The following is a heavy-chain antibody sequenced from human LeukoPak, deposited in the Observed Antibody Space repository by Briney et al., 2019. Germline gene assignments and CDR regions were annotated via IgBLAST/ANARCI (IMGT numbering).Heavy chain of an antibody. V-gene: IGHV3-30*18. J-gene: IGHJ6*02. CDR3: AKNYGDYGDYYAMDV. CDR2: ISYDGSNK. D-gene: IGHD4-17*01. CDR1: EFTFSTYG. Sequence: GGSLRLSCAASEFTFSTYGMHWVRQAPGKGLEWVAVISYDGSNKYYADSVKGRFTISRDNSMNMLHLQMNSLRVEDTAVYYCAKNYGDYGDYYAMDVWGQGTTVTVSS.